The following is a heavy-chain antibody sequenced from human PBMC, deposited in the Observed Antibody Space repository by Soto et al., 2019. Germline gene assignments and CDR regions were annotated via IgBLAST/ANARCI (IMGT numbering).Heavy chain of an antibody. CDR1: GFTFSNYA. CDR3: AKDKDFWSGYYSHFDY. V-gene: IGHV3-23*01. D-gene: IGHD3-3*01. CDR2: IIPSGGST. Sequence: EVQLLESGGVLVQPGGSLRLSCAASGFTFSNYAMSWVRQAPGKGLEWVSTIIPSGGSTYYADSVKGRFTLSRDNSKNTLYLQMNSLRVDDTAVYYCAKDKDFWSGYYSHFDYWGQGTLVTVSS. J-gene: IGHJ4*02.